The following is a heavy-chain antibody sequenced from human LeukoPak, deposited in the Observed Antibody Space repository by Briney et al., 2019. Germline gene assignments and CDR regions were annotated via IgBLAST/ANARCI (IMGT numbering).Heavy chain of an antibody. V-gene: IGHV3-23*01. CDR1: GLTFNRHA. CDR3: YCAVEDY. CDR2: IASGGGT. J-gene: IGHJ4*02. Sequence: SGGSLRLSCAASGLTFNRHAMIWVRQSPGKGLEWVSGIASGGGTYYADSVKGRFTISRDNSKNTVFLQMNSLRAEDTAVYYCYCAVEDYWGQGTLVTVSS. D-gene: IGHD2-15*01.